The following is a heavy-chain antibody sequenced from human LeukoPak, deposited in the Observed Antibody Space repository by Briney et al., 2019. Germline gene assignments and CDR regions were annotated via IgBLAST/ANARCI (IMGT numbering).Heavy chain of an antibody. Sequence: KASETLSLTCTVSGGSISSYYWSWIRQPPGKGLEWIGYIYYSGSTNYNPSLKSRVTISVDTSKNQFSLKLSSVTAADTAVYYCARGKQLVPARYFDYWGQGTLVTVSS. CDR1: GGSISSYY. J-gene: IGHJ4*02. D-gene: IGHD6-6*01. CDR3: ARGKQLVPARYFDY. CDR2: IYYSGST. V-gene: IGHV4-59*12.